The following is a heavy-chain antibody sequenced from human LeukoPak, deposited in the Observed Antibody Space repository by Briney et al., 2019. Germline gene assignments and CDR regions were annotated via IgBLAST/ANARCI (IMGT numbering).Heavy chain of an antibody. CDR3: ASPSLYCGGDCYSGWYFDL. J-gene: IGHJ2*01. CDR2: IIPIFGTA. V-gene: IGHV1-69*13. Sequence: GASVKVSCKASGGTFSSYAISWVRQAPGQGLEWMGGIIPIFGTANYAQKFQGRVTITADESTSTAYMELSSLRSEDTAVYYCASPSLYCGGDCYSGWYFDLWGRGTLVTVSS. D-gene: IGHD2-21*02. CDR1: GGTFSSYA.